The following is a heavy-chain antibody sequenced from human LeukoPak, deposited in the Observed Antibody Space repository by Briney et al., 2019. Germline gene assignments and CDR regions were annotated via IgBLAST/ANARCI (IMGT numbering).Heavy chain of an antibody. CDR1: GGTFSSYT. CDR2: IIPILGIA. Sequence: SAKVSCKASGGTFSSYTISWVRQAPGQGLEWMGRIIPILGIANYAQKFQGRVTITADKSTSTAYMELSSLRSEDTAVYYCAGGGSSGYPQDYWGQGTLVTVSS. J-gene: IGHJ4*02. D-gene: IGHD3-22*01. V-gene: IGHV1-69*02. CDR3: AGGGSSGYPQDY.